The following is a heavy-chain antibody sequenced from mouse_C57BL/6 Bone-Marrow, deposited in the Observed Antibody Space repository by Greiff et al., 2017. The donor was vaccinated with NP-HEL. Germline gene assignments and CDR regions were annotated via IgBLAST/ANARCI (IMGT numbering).Heavy chain of an antibody. D-gene: IGHD1-1*01. CDR3: ATFNYYGSRWYAMDY. CDR2: INPYNGGT. J-gene: IGHJ4*01. V-gene: IGHV1-19*01. CDR1: GYTFTDYY. Sequence: EVQLQESGPVLVKPGASVKMSCKASGYTFTDYYMNWVKQSHGKSLEWIGVINPYNGGTSYNQKFKGKATLTVDKSSSTAYMELNSLTSEDSAVYYCATFNYYGSRWYAMDYWGQGTSVTVSS.